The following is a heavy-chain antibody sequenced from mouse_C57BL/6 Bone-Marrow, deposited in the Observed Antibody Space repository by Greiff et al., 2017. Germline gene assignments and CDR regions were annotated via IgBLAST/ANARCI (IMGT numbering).Heavy chain of an antibody. CDR2: IHPNSGST. V-gene: IGHV1-64*01. J-gene: IGHJ4*01. CDR3: ARRPVDYAMDY. CDR1: GYTFTSYW. Sequence: VQLQQPGAELVKPGASVKLSCKASGYTFTSYWMHWVKQRPGQGLEWIGMIHPNSGSTNYNEKFKSKATLTVDKSSSTAYMQLSSLTSEDSAVYYCARRPVDYAMDYWGQGTSVTVSS. D-gene: IGHD1-1*01.